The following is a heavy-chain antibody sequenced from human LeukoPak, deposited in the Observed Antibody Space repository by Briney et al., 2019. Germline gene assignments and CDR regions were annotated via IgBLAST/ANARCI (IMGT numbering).Heavy chain of an antibody. CDR3: AKAEWIQLWVMMEY. J-gene: IGHJ4*02. CDR2: ISYDGSNK. V-gene: IGHV3-30*04. Sequence: GRSLRLSCAASGFTFSSYAMHWVRQAPGKGLEWVAVISYDGSNKYYADSVKGRFTISRDNSKNTLYLQMNSLRAEDTAVYYCAKAEWIQLWVMMEYWGQGNLVTVSS. D-gene: IGHD5-18*01. CDR1: GFTFSSYA.